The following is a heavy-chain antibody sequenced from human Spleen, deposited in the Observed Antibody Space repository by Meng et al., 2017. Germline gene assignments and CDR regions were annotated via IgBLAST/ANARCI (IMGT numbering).Heavy chain of an antibody. Sequence: GGSLRLSCAASGFTVSSNYMSWVRQAPGKGLEWVSVIYSGGSTYYADAVKGRFTISRDESKNTLYLQMNSLRAEDTALYYCAKGRQGYCTNGICYEKNDAFAMWGQGTLVTVSS. J-gene: IGHJ3*02. CDR2: IYSGGST. V-gene: IGHV3-53*01. D-gene: IGHD2-8*01. CDR3: AKGRQGYCTNGICYEKNDAFAM. CDR1: GFTVSSNY.